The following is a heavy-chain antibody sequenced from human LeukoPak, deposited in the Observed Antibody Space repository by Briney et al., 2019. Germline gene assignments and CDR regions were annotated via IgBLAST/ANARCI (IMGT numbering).Heavy chain of an antibody. CDR1: GGSISSGGYY. D-gene: IGHD1-1*01. Sequence: SETLSLTCTVSGGSISSGGYYWSWIRQHPGEGLEWIGYIYYTGTTYYNPSLKSRLTISVDTSKNQSSLKLSPVTAADTAVYYCARSGAAWKPPTYFQDWGQGTLVTVSS. CDR2: IYYTGTT. J-gene: IGHJ1*01. V-gene: IGHV4-31*03. CDR3: ARSGAAWKPPTYFQD.